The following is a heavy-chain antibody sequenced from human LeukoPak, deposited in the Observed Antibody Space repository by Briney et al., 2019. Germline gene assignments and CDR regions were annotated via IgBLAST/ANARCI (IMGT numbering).Heavy chain of an antibody. CDR2: TYYTSTLYN. V-gene: IGHV6-1*01. CDR3: PRDVGGFDY. CDR1: RHRVSTNSAA. D-gene: IGHD2-15*01. J-gene: IGHJ4*02. Sequence: QSLSLTCPMSRHRVSTNSAACDWILHSPSRGLDWLGLTYYTSTLYNDYAAALKSRITIHPDPSKNHFALQLNTIPPYDTAAYYCPRDVGGFDYWGQGTMVTVSS.